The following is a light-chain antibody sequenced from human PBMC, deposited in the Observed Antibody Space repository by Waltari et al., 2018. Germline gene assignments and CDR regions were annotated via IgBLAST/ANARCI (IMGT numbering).Light chain of an antibody. V-gene: IGKV1-6*01. CDR2: AAS. J-gene: IGKJ1*01. CDR3: LQDYNYPRT. Sequence: AIQMTQSPSSLSASVGDRVTITCRASQGIRNDLGWDQQKPGKAPELLIYAASTLQSGVPSRFSGSGSGTDFTLTISSLQPEDFATYYCLQDYNYPRTFGQGTKVEIK. CDR1: QGIRND.